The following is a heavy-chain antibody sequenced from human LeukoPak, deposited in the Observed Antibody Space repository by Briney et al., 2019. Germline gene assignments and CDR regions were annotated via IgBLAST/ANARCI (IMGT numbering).Heavy chain of an antibody. J-gene: IGHJ4*02. Sequence: GGSLRLSCAASGFTFSSYGMHWVRQAPGKGLEWVAVIWYDGSNKYYADSVKGRFTISRGNSKNTLYLQMNSLRAEDTAVYYCARDRDYGDGLLPDYWGQGTLVTVSS. V-gene: IGHV3-33*01. CDR2: IWYDGSNK. CDR1: GFTFSSYG. CDR3: ARDRDYGDGLLPDY. D-gene: IGHD4-17*01.